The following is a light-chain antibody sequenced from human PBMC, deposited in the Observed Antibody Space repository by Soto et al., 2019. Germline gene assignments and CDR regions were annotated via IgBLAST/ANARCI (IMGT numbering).Light chain of an antibody. V-gene: IGLV2-14*01. CDR3: SSYTRSSTLYV. J-gene: IGLJ1*01. CDR1: SSDVGGYNY. Sequence: QSALTQPASVSGSPGQSITISCTGTSSDVGGYNYVSWYQQHPGKAPKLMIYDVSNRPSGVSNRFSGSKSGNTASLTISGRLDEDEADYYCSSYTRSSTLYVFGTGTKLTVL. CDR2: DVS.